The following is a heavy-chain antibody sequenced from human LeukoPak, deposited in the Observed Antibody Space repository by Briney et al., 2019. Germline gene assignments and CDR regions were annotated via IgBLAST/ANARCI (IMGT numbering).Heavy chain of an antibody. Sequence: PGGSLRLSCAASGFTFSSYSMNWVRQAPGKGLEWVSSISSSNSYIYYADSVKGRFTISRDNAKNSLYLQMNSLRAEDTAVYYCARDMQTRPFYGMDVWGQGTTVTVSS. D-gene: IGHD2-2*01. V-gene: IGHV3-21*01. J-gene: IGHJ6*02. CDR2: ISSSNSYI. CDR1: GFTFSSYS. CDR3: ARDMQTRPFYGMDV.